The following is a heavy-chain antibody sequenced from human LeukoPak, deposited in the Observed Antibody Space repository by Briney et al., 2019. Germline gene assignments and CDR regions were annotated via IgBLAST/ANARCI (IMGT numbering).Heavy chain of an antibody. Sequence: PSETLSLTCTVSGYSISSGYYWGWIRQPPGKGLEWIGSIYHSGSTYYNPSLKSRVTISVDTSKNQFSLKLSSVTAADTAVYYCARAHTNWYFDLWGRGTLVTVSS. V-gene: IGHV4-38-2*02. CDR1: GYSISSGYY. CDR3: ARAHTNWYFDL. CDR2: IYHSGST. J-gene: IGHJ2*01.